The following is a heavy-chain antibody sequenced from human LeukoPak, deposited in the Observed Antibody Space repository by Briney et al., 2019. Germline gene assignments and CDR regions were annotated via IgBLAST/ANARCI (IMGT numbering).Heavy chain of an antibody. Sequence: SETLSLTCTVSGGSISSGGYYWSWIRQPPGKGLEWIGYIYHSGSTYYNPSLKSRVTISVDTSKNQFSLKLSSVTAADTAVYYCARGALDHCGGDCSPRWYFDYWGQGTLVTVSS. CDR3: ARGALDHCGGDCSPRWYFDY. D-gene: IGHD2-21*01. CDR1: GGSISSGGYY. V-gene: IGHV4-30-2*01. CDR2: IYHSGST. J-gene: IGHJ4*02.